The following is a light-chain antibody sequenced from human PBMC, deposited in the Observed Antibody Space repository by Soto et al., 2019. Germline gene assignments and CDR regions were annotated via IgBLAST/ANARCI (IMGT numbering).Light chain of an antibody. J-gene: IGKJ4*01. CDR1: QSVSSN. CDR2: VAS. CDR3: PQYNVWPLT. Sequence: EIVMTQSPATLSVSPGERATLSCRASQSVSSNLAWYQQKPGQTPKLLIYVASTRATGIPARFSGSGSGTEFPLTINSLQSEDFAVYYCPQYNVWPLTFGGGTKVEFK. V-gene: IGKV3-15*01.